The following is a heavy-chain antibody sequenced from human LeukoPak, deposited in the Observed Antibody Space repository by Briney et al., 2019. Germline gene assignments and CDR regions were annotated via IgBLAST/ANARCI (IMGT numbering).Heavy chain of an antibody. Sequence: SETLSLTCAVYGGSFSGYYWSWIRQPPGKGLEWIGYIYYSGSTNYNPSLKSRVTISVDTSKNQFSLKLSSVTAADTAVYYRARDYDFWSGSHDAFDIWGQGTMVTVSS. CDR2: IYYSGST. V-gene: IGHV4-59*01. CDR3: ARDYDFWSGSHDAFDI. D-gene: IGHD3-3*01. J-gene: IGHJ3*02. CDR1: GGSFSGYY.